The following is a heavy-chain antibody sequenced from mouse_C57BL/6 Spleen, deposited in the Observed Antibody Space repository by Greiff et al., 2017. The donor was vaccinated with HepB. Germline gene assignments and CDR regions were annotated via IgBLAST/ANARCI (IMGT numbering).Heavy chain of an antibody. CDR2: ISSGGDYI. V-gene: IGHV5-9-1*02. CDR1: GFTFSSYA. CDR3: TRDEGLYYYGSYYAMDY. Sequence: EVKLMESGEGLVKPGGSLKLSCAASGFTFSSYAMSWVRQTPEKRLEWVAYISSGGDYIYYADTVKGRFTISRDNARNTLYLQMSSLKSEDTAMYYCTRDEGLYYYGSYYAMDYWGQGTSVTVSS. J-gene: IGHJ4*01. D-gene: IGHD1-1*01.